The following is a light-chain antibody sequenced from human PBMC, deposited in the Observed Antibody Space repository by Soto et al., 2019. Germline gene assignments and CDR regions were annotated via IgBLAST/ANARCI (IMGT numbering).Light chain of an antibody. J-gene: IGKJ1*01. CDR2: GAS. V-gene: IGKV3-15*01. CDR3: QQYNNWLGT. Sequence: ELVLKQSPGTFTLSLGERATLSCRASQSVSSYLAWYQQKPGQAPRLLIYGASTRATGIPARFSGSGSGTEFTLTISSLQSEDFAVYYCQQYNNWLGTFGQGTKVDI. CDR1: QSVSSY.